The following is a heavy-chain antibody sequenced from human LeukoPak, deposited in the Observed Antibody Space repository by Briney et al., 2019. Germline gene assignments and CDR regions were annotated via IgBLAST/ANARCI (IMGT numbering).Heavy chain of an antibody. Sequence: SQTLSLTCTVSGGSLSSGDYYWSWIRQPPGKGLEWIGYIYYSGSTYYNPSLKSRVTISVDTSKNQFSPKLSSVTAADTAVYYCARGFLYYFDYWGQGTLVTVSS. J-gene: IGHJ4*02. V-gene: IGHV4-30-4*01. CDR2: IYYSGST. CDR3: ARGFLYYFDY. D-gene: IGHD2-21*01. CDR1: GGSLSSGDYY.